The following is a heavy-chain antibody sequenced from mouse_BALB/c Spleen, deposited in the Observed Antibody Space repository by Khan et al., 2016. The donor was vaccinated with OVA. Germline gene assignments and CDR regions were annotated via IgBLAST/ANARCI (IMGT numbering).Heavy chain of an antibody. D-gene: IGHD1-1*01. V-gene: IGHV3-2*02. CDR3: ARGVGLTY. CDR2: INYSGNT. Sequence: EVQLQESGPGLVKPSQSLSLTCTVTGYSITSDYAWNWIRQFPGNKLEWMGYINYSGNTSYHPSLKSRISITRDTSKNQFFLQLHSVTTEDTATYYGARGVGLTYWGQGTLVTVSA. CDR1: GYSITSDYA. J-gene: IGHJ3*01.